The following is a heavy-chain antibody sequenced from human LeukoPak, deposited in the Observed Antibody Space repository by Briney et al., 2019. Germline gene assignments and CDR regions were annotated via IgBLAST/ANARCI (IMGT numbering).Heavy chain of an antibody. CDR2: IYYSGST. J-gene: IGHJ6*02. D-gene: IGHD2-15*01. CDR3: ARLDGGPLLYYYYYGMDV. V-gene: IGHV4-39*01. Sequence: PSETLSLTCTVSGGSISSSSYYWGWIRQPPGKGLEWIGSIYYSGSTYYNPSLKSRVTISVDTSKNQFSLKLSSVTAADTAVYYCARLDGGPLLYYYYYGMDVWGQGTTVTVSS. CDR1: GGSISSSSYY.